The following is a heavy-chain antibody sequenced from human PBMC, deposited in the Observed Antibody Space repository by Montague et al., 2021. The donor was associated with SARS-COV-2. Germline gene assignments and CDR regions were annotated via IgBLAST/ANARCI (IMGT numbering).Heavy chain of an antibody. V-gene: IGHV3-23*01. CDR3: AKGPSKYSVYDRYFAY. D-gene: IGHD5/OR15-5a*01. Sequence: YRRLSCAASQFTFSSYAMSWVRQAPGKGLEWVSTISGGGSSTYYADSVKGRFTISRDNSKDTLYLQMNSLRAEDTAVYYCAKGPSKYSVYDRYFAYWGQGTLVTVSS. CDR2: ISGGGSST. CDR1: QFTFSSYA. J-gene: IGHJ4*02.